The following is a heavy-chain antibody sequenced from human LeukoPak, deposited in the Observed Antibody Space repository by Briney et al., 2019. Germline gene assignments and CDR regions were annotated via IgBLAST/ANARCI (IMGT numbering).Heavy chain of an antibody. CDR3: ARDARYYYDSSDY. Sequence: SGGSLRLSCAASGFTFSSYSMNWVRQAPGKGLEWVSSISSSSSYIYYADSVKGRFTISRDNAKNSLYLQMNSLRAEDTAVYYCARDARYYYDSSDYWGQGTLVTVSS. CDR2: ISSSSSYI. V-gene: IGHV3-21*01. D-gene: IGHD3-22*01. CDR1: GFTFSSYS. J-gene: IGHJ4*02.